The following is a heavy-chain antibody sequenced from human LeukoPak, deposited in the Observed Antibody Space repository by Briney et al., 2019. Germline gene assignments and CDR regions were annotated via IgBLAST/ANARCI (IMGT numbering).Heavy chain of an antibody. CDR3: AREVGAAYYYYYYYMDV. CDR2: IDHSGRT. D-gene: IGHD2-15*01. CDR1: GYSISSGYC. Sequence: SETLSLTCTVSGYSISSGYCWGWIRQPPGKGLEWTGSIDHSGRTYYNPSLKSRITISVDTSKNQFSLKLSSVTAADTAVYYCAREVGAAYYYYYYYMDVWGKGTTVTISS. J-gene: IGHJ6*03. V-gene: IGHV4-38-2*02.